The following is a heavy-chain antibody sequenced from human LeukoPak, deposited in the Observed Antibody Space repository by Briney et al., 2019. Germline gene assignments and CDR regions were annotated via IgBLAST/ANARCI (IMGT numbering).Heavy chain of an antibody. CDR2: ISWNSGSI. D-gene: IGHD6-13*01. V-gene: IGHV3-9*01. J-gene: IGHJ4*02. CDR3: AKDLRVGRGIAAAGLGY. CDR1: GFTFDDYA. Sequence: GGSLRLSCAASGFTFDDYAMHWVRQAPGKGLEWVSGISWNSGSIGYADSVKGRFTISRDNAKNSLYLQMNSLRAEDTALYYCAKDLRVGRGIAAAGLGYWGQGTLVTVSS.